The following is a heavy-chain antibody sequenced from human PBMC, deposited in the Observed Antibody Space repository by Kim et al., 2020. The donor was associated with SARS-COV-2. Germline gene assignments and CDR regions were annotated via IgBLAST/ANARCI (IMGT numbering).Heavy chain of an antibody. CDR2: ISSSSYI. CDR3: ARDKAWDPWGAFDI. D-gene: IGHD1-26*01. Sequence: GGSLRLSCAASGFTFSSYSMNWVRQAPGKGLEWVSSISSSSYIYYADSVKGRFTITRDNANNSLYLQMNSLRAEDTAVYYCARDKAWDPWGAFDIWGQGTMVTVSS. CDR1: GFTFSSYS. J-gene: IGHJ3*02. V-gene: IGHV3-21*01.